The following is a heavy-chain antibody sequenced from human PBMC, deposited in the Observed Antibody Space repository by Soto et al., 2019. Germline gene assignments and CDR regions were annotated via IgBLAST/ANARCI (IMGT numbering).Heavy chain of an antibody. V-gene: IGHV4-34*01. CDR1: GGSFSGYF. CDR2: INHSGST. Sequence: SATLSLTCAVYGGSFSGYFWSWIRQPPGKGLEWIGEINHSGSTNYNPSLKSRVTISIDTSKNQFSLKLSSVTAADTAVYYCARGGGYSGYLGGYWGQGTLVTVSS. D-gene: IGHD5-12*01. CDR3: ARGGGYSGYLGGY. J-gene: IGHJ4*02.